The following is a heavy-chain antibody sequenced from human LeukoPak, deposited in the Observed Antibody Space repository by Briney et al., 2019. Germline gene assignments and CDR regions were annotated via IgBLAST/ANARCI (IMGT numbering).Heavy chain of an antibody. D-gene: IGHD3-10*01. V-gene: IGHV4-59*08. CDR3: ARHSPAGSGSDRRPFDY. Sequence: SETLSLTCSVSGGSISSYYWSWIRQPPGKGLDWIGLIYYSGSTNYNPSLKSRVTISVDTSKNQFFLELSSVTAADTAMYYCARHSPAGSGSDRRPFDYWGQGTLVTVSS. J-gene: IGHJ4*02. CDR1: GGSISSYY. CDR2: IYYSGST.